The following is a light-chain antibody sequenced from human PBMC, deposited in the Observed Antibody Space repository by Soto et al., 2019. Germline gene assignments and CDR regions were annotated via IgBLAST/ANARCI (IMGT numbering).Light chain of an antibody. J-gene: IGKJ4*01. CDR2: GAS. CDR1: QGVRSD. CDR3: QQYSKWPLT. V-gene: IGKV3-15*01. Sequence: DRATLSCRASQGVRSDLAWYQQKAGQSPRLLIYGASTRAAETPARLSGSGSETEFTLTISSLQSEDFAVYYCQQYSKWPLTFGGGTKVDIK.